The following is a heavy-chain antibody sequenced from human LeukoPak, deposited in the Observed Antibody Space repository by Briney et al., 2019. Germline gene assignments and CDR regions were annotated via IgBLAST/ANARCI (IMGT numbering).Heavy chain of an antibody. CDR1: GFTFSYYG. D-gene: IGHD6-19*01. CDR3: ARDSSGWHDRWDY. J-gene: IGHJ4*02. CDR2: ISTTSSYI. Sequence: GGSLRLSCAASGFTFSYYGINWVRQAPGKGLEWVSFISTTSSYIYYADSVKGRFTISRDNAKNSVYLQMNSLRVEDTAVYYCARDSSGWHDRWDYWGQGTLVTVTS. V-gene: IGHV3-21*01.